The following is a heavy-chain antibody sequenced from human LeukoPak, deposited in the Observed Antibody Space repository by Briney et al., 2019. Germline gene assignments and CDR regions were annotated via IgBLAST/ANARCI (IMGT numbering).Heavy chain of an antibody. Sequence: PETLSPTCTVSGGSISSSSYYWGWIRQPPGKGLEWIGSIYYSGSTYYNPSLKSRVTISVDTSKNPFSLKLSSVTAADTAVYYCARGTSGWLAMFDYWGQGTLVTVSS. V-gene: IGHV4-39*01. CDR2: IYYSGST. CDR3: ARGTSGWLAMFDY. J-gene: IGHJ4*02. CDR1: GGSISSSSYY. D-gene: IGHD6-19*01.